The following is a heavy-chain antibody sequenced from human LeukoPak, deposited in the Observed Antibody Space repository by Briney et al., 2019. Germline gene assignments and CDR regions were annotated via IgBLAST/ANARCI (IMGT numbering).Heavy chain of an antibody. CDR2: IYYSGST. CDR1: GGSISSGGYY. Sequence: PSQTLTLTCTVSGGSISSGGYYWSWIRQHPGKGLDWIVYIYYSGSTYYNPSLKSRVTISVDTSKNQFSLKLSSVTAADTAVYYCARDRNEAARPEAHHYYYYYMDVWGKGTTVAVSS. V-gene: IGHV4-31*03. D-gene: IGHD6-6*01. J-gene: IGHJ6*03. CDR3: ARDRNEAARPEAHHYYYYYMDV.